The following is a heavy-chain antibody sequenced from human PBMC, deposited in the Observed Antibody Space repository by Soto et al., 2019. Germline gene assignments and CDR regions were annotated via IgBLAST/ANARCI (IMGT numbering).Heavy chain of an antibody. Sequence: ASVEVSCKASGYTFTSHDINWVRQATGQGLEWMGWMNPNSGNTGYAQKFQGRVTMTRNTSISTAYMELSSLRSEDTAVYYCARWRXDDFWSGYYTPDPDPWGQGTLVTVSS. CDR1: GYTFTSHD. CDR3: ARWRXDDFWSGYYTPDPDP. CDR2: MNPNSGNT. J-gene: IGHJ5*02. V-gene: IGHV1-8*01. D-gene: IGHD3-3*01.